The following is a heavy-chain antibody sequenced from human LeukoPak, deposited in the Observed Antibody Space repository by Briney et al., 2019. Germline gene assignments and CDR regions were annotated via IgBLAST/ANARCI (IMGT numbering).Heavy chain of an antibody. D-gene: IGHD2-21*01. CDR1: GGSINTYY. CDR2: IYYSGST. J-gene: IGHJ6*03. V-gene: IGHV4-59*08. CDR3: ARHTWGGHDYYYYYYMDV. Sequence: SETLSLTCTVSGGSINTYYWSRIRQSPVKGLEWIGYIYYSGSTDYNPSLKSRVTMSVDTSKNQFSLKLSSVTAADTAVYYCARHTWGGHDYYYYYYMDVWGKGTTVTISS.